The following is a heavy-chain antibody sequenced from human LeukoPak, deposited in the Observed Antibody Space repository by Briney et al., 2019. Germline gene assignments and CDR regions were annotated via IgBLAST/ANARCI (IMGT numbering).Heavy chain of an antibody. CDR3: ARDPQTYYDILTGFQWDY. J-gene: IGHJ4*02. V-gene: IGHV3-21*01. Sequence: GGSLRLSCAASGSTFSSYSMNWVRQAPGKGLEWVSSISSSSSYIYYADSVKGRFTISRDNAKNSLYLQMNSLRAEDTAVYYCARDPQTYYDILTGFQWDYWGQGTLVTVSS. CDR1: GSTFSSYS. CDR2: ISSSSSYI. D-gene: IGHD3-9*01.